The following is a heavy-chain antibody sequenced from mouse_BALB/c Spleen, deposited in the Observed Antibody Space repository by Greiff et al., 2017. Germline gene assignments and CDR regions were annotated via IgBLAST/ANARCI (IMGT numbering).Heavy chain of an antibody. V-gene: IGHV2-2*02. CDR2: IWSGGST. D-gene: IGHD2-1*01. CDR1: GFSLTSYG. Sequence: QVHVKQSGPGLVQPSQSLSITCTVSGFSLTSYGVHWVRQSPGKGLEWLGVIWSGGSTDYNAAFISRLSISKDNSKSQVFFKMNSLQANDTAIYYCARKGYGNLWFAYWGQGTLVTVSA. CDR3: ARKGYGNLWFAY. J-gene: IGHJ3*01.